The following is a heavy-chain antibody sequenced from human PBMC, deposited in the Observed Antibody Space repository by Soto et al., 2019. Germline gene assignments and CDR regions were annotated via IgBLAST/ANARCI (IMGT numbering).Heavy chain of an antibody. CDR2: ISSSSSYI. J-gene: IGHJ6*02. Sequence: LRLSCAASGFTFSSYSMNWVRQAPGKGLEWVSSISSSSSYIYYADLVQGRFTISRDHAKNSLYLQMNNLRAEDTAVYYRVVLGGHIYYYCGMDVWDQRPRVTV. CDR3: VVLGGHIYYYCGMDV. V-gene: IGHV3-21*01. D-gene: IGHD6-6*01. CDR1: GFTFSSYS.